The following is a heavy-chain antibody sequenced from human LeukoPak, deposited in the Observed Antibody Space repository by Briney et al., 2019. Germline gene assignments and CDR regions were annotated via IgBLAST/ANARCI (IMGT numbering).Heavy chain of an antibody. V-gene: IGHV4-34*01. J-gene: IGHJ5*02. CDR1: GVSFSDYS. D-gene: IGHD3-16*01. Sequence: SETLSLTCAVYGVSFSDYSWGWLRQTPEKGLEWIGEINHSGSTNYNPSLKSRVIMSVDTSKNQFSVKLRSVTAADTAVYYCARHGVVTWFDPWGQGTLVTVSS. CDR3: ARHGVVTWFDP. CDR2: INHSGST.